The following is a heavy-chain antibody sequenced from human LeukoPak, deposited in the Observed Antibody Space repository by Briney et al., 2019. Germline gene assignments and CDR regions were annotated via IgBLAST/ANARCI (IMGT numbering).Heavy chain of an antibody. CDR1: GGSISSGGYY. J-gene: IGHJ3*01. Sequence: SETLSLTCTVSGGSISSGGYYWSWIRQHPGKGLEWIGYIYYSGSTYYNPSLKSRVTISVDTSKNQFSLKLNSVTAADTAMYYCARHVTVTYDAFDLWGQGTMVTVSS. CDR2: IYYSGST. V-gene: IGHV4-31*03. D-gene: IGHD4-11*01. CDR3: ARHVTVTYDAFDL.